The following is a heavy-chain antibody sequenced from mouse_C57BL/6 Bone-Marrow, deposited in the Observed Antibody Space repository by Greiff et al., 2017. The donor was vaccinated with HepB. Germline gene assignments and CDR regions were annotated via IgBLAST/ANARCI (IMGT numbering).Heavy chain of an antibody. D-gene: IGHD1-1*01. CDR3: ARSYYGSSFPWYFDV. CDR1: GYTFTDYY. V-gene: IGHV1-26*01. CDR2: INPNNGGT. Sequence: EVQLQQSGPELVKPGASVKISCKASGYTFTDYYMNWVKQSPGKSLEWIGDINPNNGGTSYNQKFKGKATLTVDKSSSTAYMELRSLTSEDSAVYYCARSYYGSSFPWYFDVWGTGTTVTVSS. J-gene: IGHJ1*03.